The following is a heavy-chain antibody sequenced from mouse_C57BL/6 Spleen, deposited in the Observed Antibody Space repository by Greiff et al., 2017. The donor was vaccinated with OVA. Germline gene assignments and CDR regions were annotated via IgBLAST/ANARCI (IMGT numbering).Heavy chain of an antibody. CDR2: IYPRSGNT. Sequence: QVQLQQSGAELARPGASVKLSCKASGYTFTSYGISWVKQRTGQGLEWIGEIYPRSGNTYYNEKFKGKVTLTADKSSSTAYMELRSLTSEDSAVYFCARSGSSSLEFAYWGQGTLVTVSA. CDR3: ARSGSSSLEFAY. J-gene: IGHJ3*01. V-gene: IGHV1-81*01. CDR1: GYTFTSYG. D-gene: IGHD1-1*01.